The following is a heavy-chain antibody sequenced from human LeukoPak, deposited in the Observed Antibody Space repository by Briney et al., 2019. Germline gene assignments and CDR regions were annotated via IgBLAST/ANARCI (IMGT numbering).Heavy chain of an antibody. D-gene: IGHD3-9*01. V-gene: IGHV3-64D*06. CDR1: GFTFSSYA. Sequence: GGSLRLSCSASGFTFSSYAMHWVRQAPGKGLEYASAISSNGGSTYYADSVKGRFTISRDNSKNTLYLQMSSLRGEDTAVYYCVKERDYDILTAVFDYWGQGTLVTVSS. J-gene: IGHJ4*02. CDR2: ISSNGGST. CDR3: VKERDYDILTAVFDY.